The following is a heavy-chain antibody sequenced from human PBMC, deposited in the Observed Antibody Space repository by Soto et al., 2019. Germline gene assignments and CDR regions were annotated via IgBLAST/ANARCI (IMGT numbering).Heavy chain of an antibody. J-gene: IGHJ4*02. V-gene: IGHV4-59*01. Sequence: QVQLLESGPGLVKPSETLSLTCTVSGDSISGYYWSWIRQTPGKGLEWIGWIHYSGATLYNPSLKTRSTISVDLSRNQFSLKVSSVTAADTAIYYFARDSGRHTELDYWGQRTLVTVSS. CDR1: GDSISGYY. CDR3: ARDSGRHTELDY. CDR2: IHYSGAT. D-gene: IGHD1-26*01.